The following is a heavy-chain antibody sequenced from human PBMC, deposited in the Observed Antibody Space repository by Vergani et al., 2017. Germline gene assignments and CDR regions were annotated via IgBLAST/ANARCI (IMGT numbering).Heavy chain of an antibody. CDR1: GYTFTSYA. J-gene: IGHJ6*02. V-gene: IGHV1-3*01. CDR2: INAGNGNT. Sequence: QVQLVQSGAEVQKPGASVKVSCKASGYTFTSYAMHWVRQSPGQRLEWMGWINAGNGNTKYSQKFQGRVTITRDTSASTAYMELSSLRSEDTAGYYCARDQPIDIASPYYYCYCMDVGGQGTTVTVS. CDR3: ARDQPIDIASPYYYCYCMDV. D-gene: IGHD5-12*01.